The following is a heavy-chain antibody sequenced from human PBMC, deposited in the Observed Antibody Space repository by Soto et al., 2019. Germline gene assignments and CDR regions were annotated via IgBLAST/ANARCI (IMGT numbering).Heavy chain of an antibody. J-gene: IGHJ4*02. CDR3: AKEGGLSGSYYISSSYYFDY. D-gene: IGHD1-26*01. Sequence: GGSLRLSCAAAGCTCSSYGMSWVRQAPGKGLEWVSAISGSGGSTYYADSVKGRFTISRDNSKNTLYLQMNSLRAEDTSVYYCAKEGGLSGSYYISSSYYFDYWGQGTLVTVSS. V-gene: IGHV3-23*01. CDR1: GCTCSSYG. CDR2: ISGSGGST.